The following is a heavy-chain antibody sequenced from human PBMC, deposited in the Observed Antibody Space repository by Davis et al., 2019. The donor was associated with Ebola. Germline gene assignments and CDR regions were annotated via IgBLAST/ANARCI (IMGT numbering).Heavy chain of an antibody. D-gene: IGHD3-3*01. CDR3: ARDPFTSGVVIPGYYYGMDV. Sequence: ASVKVSCKASGYTFTSYYMHCVRQAPGQGLEWMGIINPSGGSTSYAQKFQGRVTMTRDTSTSTVYMELSSLRSEDTAVYYCARDPFTSGVVIPGYYYGMDVWGQGTTVTVSS. CDR2: INPSGGST. V-gene: IGHV1-46*01. J-gene: IGHJ6*02. CDR1: GYTFTSYY.